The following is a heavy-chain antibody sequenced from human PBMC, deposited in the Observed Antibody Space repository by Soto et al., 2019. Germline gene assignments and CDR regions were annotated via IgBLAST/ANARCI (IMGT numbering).Heavy chain of an antibody. CDR2: IYWDDDK. J-gene: IGHJ2*01. CDR3: AHRRDYGDYGGWYFDL. Sequence: QITLKESGPTLVKPTQTLTLTCTFSGFSLSTSGVGVGWIRQPPGKALEWLALIYWDDDKRYSPSLKSRLTITKDTSKNQEVLTMTNMDPVDTATYYCAHRRDYGDYGGWYFDLWGRGTLVTVSS. V-gene: IGHV2-5*02. D-gene: IGHD4-17*01. CDR1: GFSLSTSGVG.